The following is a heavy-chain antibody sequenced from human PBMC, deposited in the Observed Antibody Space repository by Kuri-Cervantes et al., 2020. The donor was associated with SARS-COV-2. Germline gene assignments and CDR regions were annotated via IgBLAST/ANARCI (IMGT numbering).Heavy chain of an antibody. CDR2: ISYDGRNT. CDR3: ARDPRRADISGWKRTFDY. D-gene: IGHD6-19*01. V-gene: IGHV3-30*14. CDR1: GFIFSDYA. J-gene: IGHJ4*02. Sequence: GGSLRLSCEASGFIFSDYAIDWVRQAPGKGLEWVAIISYDGRNTKFAESVKGRFTISRDNSKNVVYLQMNSLRIEDTAEYFCARDPRRADISGWKRTFDYWGQGTLVTVSS.